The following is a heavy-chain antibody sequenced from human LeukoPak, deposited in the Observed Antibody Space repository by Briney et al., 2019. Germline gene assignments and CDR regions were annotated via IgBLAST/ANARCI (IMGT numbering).Heavy chain of an antibody. Sequence: SETLSLTCAVYGGSFSGYYWIWIRQPPGKGLEWIGEINHSGSTNYNPSLKSRVTISVDTSKNQFSLKLSSVTAADTAVYYCARLGYSSSWYYSYGMDVWGKGTTVTVSS. J-gene: IGHJ6*04. CDR2: INHSGST. CDR3: ARLGYSSSWYYSYGMDV. D-gene: IGHD6-13*01. CDR1: GGSFSGYY. V-gene: IGHV4-34*01.